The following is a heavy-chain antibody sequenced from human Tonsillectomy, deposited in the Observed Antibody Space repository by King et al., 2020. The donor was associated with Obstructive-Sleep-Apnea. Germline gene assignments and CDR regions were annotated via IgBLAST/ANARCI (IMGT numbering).Heavy chain of an antibody. J-gene: IGHJ6*02. CDR3: AGVRIQLWYSMDL. V-gene: IGHV3-33*01. CDR1: GFTFSSYG. CDR2: IWYDGSNK. D-gene: IGHD5-18*01. Sequence: VQLVESGGGVVQPGRSLRLSCAASGFTFSSYGMHWVRQAPGKGLEWVAVIWYDGSNKYYADSVKGRFTISRDNSKNTLYLQMNSLRAEDTAVYYCAGVRIQLWYSMDLWGQGTTVTVSS.